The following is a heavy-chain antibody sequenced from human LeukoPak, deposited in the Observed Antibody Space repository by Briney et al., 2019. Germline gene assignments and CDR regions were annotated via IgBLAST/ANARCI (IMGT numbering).Heavy chain of an antibody. CDR3: ARAGWIITSGIDY. Sequence: PSETLSLTCGVSGYSISRGYYWAWLRQPPGKGLEWIGTIYHIGSTYYNPSLESRVTISADTSKNEFSLNLSSVTAADTAVYFCARAGWIITSGIDYWGQGALVTVSS. V-gene: IGHV4-38-2*01. D-gene: IGHD3-10*01. CDR1: GYSISRGYY. CDR2: IYHIGST. J-gene: IGHJ4*02.